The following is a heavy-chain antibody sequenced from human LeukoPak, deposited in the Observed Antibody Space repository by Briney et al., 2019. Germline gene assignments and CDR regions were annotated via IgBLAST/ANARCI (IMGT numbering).Heavy chain of an antibody. CDR1: GYTFTGYY. D-gene: IGHD3-3*01. J-gene: IGHJ6*02. CDR2: INPNSGGT. Sequence: ASVKASCKASGYTFTGYYMHWVRQAPGQGLEWMGWINPNSGGTNYAQKFQGRVTMTRDTSISTAYMELSRLRSDDTAVYYCARDPKTYYDFWSGYFVSYYYGMDVWGQGTTVTVSS. CDR3: ARDPKTYYDFWSGYFVSYYYGMDV. V-gene: IGHV1-2*02.